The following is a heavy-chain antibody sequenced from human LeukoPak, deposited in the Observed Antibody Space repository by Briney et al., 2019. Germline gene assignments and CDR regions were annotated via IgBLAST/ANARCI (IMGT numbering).Heavy chain of an antibody. CDR3: AIWGDYDVLTGYYVSDY. CDR2: ITGSGGNT. V-gene: IGHV3-23*01. CDR1: GFTFSNYA. Sequence: GGSLRLSCAASGFTFSNYAMSWVRQAPGKGLEWVSAITGSGGNTYYADSVKGRFTISRDNSKNTVFLQMNSLRAEDTAVYYCAIWGDYDVLTGYYVSDYWGQGTLVTVSS. J-gene: IGHJ4*02. D-gene: IGHD3-9*01.